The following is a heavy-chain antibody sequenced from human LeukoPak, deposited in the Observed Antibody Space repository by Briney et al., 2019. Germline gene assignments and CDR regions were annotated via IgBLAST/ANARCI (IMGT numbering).Heavy chain of an antibody. V-gene: IGHV1-69*13. D-gene: IGHD3-22*01. CDR3: ARGDSSGSPPTYWFDP. Sequence: SVKVSCKASGGTFSSYAISWVRQAPGQGLEWMGGIIPIFGTANYAQKFQGRVTITADESTSTAYMELSSLRSEDTAVYYCARGDSSGSPPTYWFDPWGQGTLVTVSS. J-gene: IGHJ5*02. CDR2: IIPIFGTA. CDR1: GGTFSSYA.